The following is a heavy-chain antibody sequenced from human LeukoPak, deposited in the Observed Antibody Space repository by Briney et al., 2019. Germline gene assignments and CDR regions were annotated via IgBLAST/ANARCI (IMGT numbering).Heavy chain of an antibody. J-gene: IGHJ4*02. CDR1: GFTFSSYG. V-gene: IGHV3-30*02. D-gene: IGHD1-7*01. CDR2: IRYDGSNK. Sequence: PGGSLRLSCAASGFTFSSYGMHWVRQAPGKGLEWVAFIRYDGSNKYYADSVEGRFTISRDNSKNTLYLQMNSLRAEDTAVYYCAKGLLELSDYWGQGTLVTVSS. CDR3: AKGLLELSDY.